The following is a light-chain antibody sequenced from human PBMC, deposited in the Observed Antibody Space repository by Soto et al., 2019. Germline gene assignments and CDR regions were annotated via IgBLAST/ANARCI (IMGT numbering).Light chain of an antibody. CDR1: SSDVGTCDF. J-gene: IGLJ1*01. Sequence: QSVLTQPPSVSGSPGQSVTISCTGTSSDVGTCDFVSWYQQHPGKAPRLMIFDVSERPSGVPDRFSGSKSGNTASLTISGLQAEDEADYYCGLYAVMFYVFGSGTKVTV. CDR2: DVS. CDR3: GLYAVMFYV. V-gene: IGLV2-11*01.